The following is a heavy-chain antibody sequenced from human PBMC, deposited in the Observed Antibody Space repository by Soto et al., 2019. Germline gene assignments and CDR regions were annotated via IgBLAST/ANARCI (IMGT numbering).Heavy chain of an antibody. D-gene: IGHD3-3*01. CDR3: AGGGVYDFWSGLFD. J-gene: IGHJ4*02. CDR1: GASISRGDYY. Sequence: TSETLSLTCTVSGASISRGDYYWNWIRQSPGKGLEWIGNTYNNGRPNYNPSLKSRVTISGDSSKNQFSLKLRSLSAADTAVYYCAGGGVYDFWSGLFDWGQGTLVTVS. V-gene: IGHV4-30-4*01. CDR2: TYNNGRP.